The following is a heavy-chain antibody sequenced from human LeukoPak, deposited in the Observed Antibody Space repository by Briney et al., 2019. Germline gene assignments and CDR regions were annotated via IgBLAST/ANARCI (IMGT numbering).Heavy chain of an antibody. Sequence: SETLSLTCTVSGGSISSYYWSWIRQPPGKGLEWIGYIYYSGSTNYNPSLKSRVTISVDTSKNQFSLKLSSVTAADTAVYYCARGSGSGDTWGQGTLVTVSS. J-gene: IGHJ5*02. CDR3: ARGSGSGDT. D-gene: IGHD3-10*01. CDR2: IYYSGST. CDR1: GGSISSYY. V-gene: IGHV4-59*01.